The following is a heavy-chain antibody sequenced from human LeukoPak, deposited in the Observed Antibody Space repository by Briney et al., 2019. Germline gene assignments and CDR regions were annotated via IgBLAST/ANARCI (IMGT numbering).Heavy chain of an antibody. CDR3: ARDSDSSGYSPFDI. Sequence: GGSLRLSCAASGFTFSSYSMNWVRQAPGKGLEWVSSISSSSSYIYYADSVKGRFTISRDNSKNTLYLQMNSLRAEDTAVYYCARDSDSSGYSPFDIWGQGTMVTVSS. CDR1: GFTFSSYS. D-gene: IGHD3-22*01. V-gene: IGHV3-21*04. J-gene: IGHJ3*02. CDR2: ISSSSSYI.